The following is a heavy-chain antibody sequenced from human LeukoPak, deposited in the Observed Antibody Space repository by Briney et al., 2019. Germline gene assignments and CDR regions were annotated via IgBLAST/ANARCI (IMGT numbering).Heavy chain of an antibody. V-gene: IGHV7-4-1*02. CDR2: INTNTGNP. CDR3: ARNPNSGSPSMDV. J-gene: IGHJ6*03. D-gene: IGHD3-10*01. CDR1: GYTFTSYA. Sequence: GASVKVSCKASGYTFTSYAMNWVRQAPGQGLEWMGWINTNTGNPTYAQGFTGRFVFSLDTSVTTAFLQINSLKAEDTAFYYCARNPNSGSPSMDVWGKGTTVTVSS.